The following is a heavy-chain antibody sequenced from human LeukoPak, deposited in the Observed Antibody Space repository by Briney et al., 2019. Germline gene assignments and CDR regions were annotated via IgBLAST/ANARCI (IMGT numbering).Heavy chain of an antibody. J-gene: IGHJ4*02. Sequence: PGESLKISCKGSGYSFTSYWIGWVRQMPGKGLEWMGIIYPGDSDTRYSPSFQGQVTISADKSISTAYLQWSSLKASDTAMYYCARHGGTVAVSNGIDYWGQGTLVTVSS. D-gene: IGHD6-19*01. CDR1: GYSFTSYW. CDR2: IYPGDSDT. V-gene: IGHV5-51*01. CDR3: ARHGGTVAVSNGIDY.